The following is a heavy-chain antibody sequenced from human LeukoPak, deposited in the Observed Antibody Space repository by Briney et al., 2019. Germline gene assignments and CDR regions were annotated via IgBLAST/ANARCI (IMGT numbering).Heavy chain of an antibody. J-gene: IGHJ6*03. V-gene: IGHV4-4*07. D-gene: IGHD3-3*01. CDR3: ARGSGVSYYYYYMDV. Sequence: SETLSLTCTVSGGSISSYYWSWIRQPAGKGLEWIGRIYTSGSTNYNPSLKSRVTISIDTSKNQFSLKLSSVTAADTAVYYCARGSGVSYYYYYMDVWGKGTTVTVSS. CDR2: IYTSGST. CDR1: GGSISSYY.